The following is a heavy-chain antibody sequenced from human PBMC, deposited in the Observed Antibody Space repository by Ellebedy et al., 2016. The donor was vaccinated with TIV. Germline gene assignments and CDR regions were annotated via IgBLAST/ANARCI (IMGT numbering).Heavy chain of an antibody. V-gene: IGHV4-31*03. D-gene: IGHD1-26*01. Sequence: SETLSLTXTVSGGSISSGGYYWSWIRQHPGKGLEWIGYIYYSGSTYYNPSLKSRVTISVDTSKNQFPLKLSSVTAADTAVYYCASASGSYYGILLDYWGQGTLVTVSS. CDR3: ASASGSYYGILLDY. CDR2: IYYSGST. CDR1: GGSISSGGYY. J-gene: IGHJ4*02.